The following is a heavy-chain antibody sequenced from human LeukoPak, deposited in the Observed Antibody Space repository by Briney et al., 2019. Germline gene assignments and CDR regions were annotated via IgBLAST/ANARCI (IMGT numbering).Heavy chain of an antibody. J-gene: IGHJ3*02. CDR2: ISSSSSYI. V-gene: IGHV3-21*01. CDR1: GFTFSSYS. Sequence: PGGSLRLSCAASGFTFSSYSMNWVRQAPGKGLEWVSSISSSSSYIYYADSVKGRFTISRDNAKNSLYLQMNNLRAEDTAVYYCASGYSSGSDAFDIWGQGTMVTVSS. D-gene: IGHD6-19*01. CDR3: ASGYSSGSDAFDI.